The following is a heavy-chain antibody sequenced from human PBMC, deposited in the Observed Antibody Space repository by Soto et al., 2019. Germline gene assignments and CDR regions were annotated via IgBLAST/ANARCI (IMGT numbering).Heavy chain of an antibody. D-gene: IGHD2-2*01. CDR2: ISYSGRT. J-gene: IGHJ4*02. V-gene: IGHV4-30-4*01. Sequence: QGQLQESGQGLVKPSQTLSLTCTVSGGSFRSVDYYWSWIRQPPGRGLVWIGYISYSGRTHYNPSLKSRVTISVDTSKSRFSLKLSSVTAADTAVYYCARVILTSSPRFFDYTGQGTLVTVTS. CDR3: ARVILTSSPRFFDY. CDR1: GGSFRSVDYY.